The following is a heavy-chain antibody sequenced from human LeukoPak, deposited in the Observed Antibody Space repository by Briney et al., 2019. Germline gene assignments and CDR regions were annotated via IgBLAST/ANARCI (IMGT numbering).Heavy chain of an antibody. CDR1: GGTFSSYA. Sequence: SVKVSCKASGGTFSSYAISWVRQAPGQGLEWMGRIIPIFGTANYAQKFQGRVTITADKSTSTAYMELSSLRSEDTAVYYCARFEYSSGWYLAAEYFQHWGQDTLVTVSS. CDR2: IIPIFGTA. CDR3: ARFEYSSGWYLAAEYFQH. V-gene: IGHV1-69*06. J-gene: IGHJ1*01. D-gene: IGHD6-19*01.